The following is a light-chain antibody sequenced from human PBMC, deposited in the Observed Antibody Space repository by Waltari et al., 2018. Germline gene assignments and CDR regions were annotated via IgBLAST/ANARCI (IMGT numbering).Light chain of an antibody. V-gene: IGLV2-8*01. CDR2: EVK. CDR3: SSYAGSNTVI. CDR1: SNDVGGYNY. Sequence: QSALTRPPSASGSPGQSVTISCTGTSNDVGGYNYVSWYQQHPDKAPKLIIYEVKTRPSGVPDRFSGSKSDNTASLTVSGLQAGDEADYYCSSYAGSNTVIFGGGTKLTVL. J-gene: IGLJ2*01.